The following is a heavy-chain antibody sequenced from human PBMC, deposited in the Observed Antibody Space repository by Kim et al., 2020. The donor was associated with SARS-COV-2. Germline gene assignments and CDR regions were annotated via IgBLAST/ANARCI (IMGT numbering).Heavy chain of an antibody. J-gene: IGHJ3*02. CDR2: INEDGSVK. V-gene: IGHV3-7*01. CDR1: GFTFSTYW. Sequence: GGSLRLSCAASGFTFSTYWMSWLRQAPGKGLEWVANINEDGSVKYSVDSVKGRFTISRDNAQNSLYLQMNSLRAEDTAVYYCARDGSISNGRAFDIWGQGAMVVLSS. D-gene: IGHD1-26*01. CDR3: ARDGSISNGRAFDI.